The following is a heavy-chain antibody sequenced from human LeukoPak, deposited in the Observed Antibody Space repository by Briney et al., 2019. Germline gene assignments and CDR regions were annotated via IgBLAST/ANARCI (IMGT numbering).Heavy chain of an antibody. V-gene: IGHV4-39*01. D-gene: IGHD3-22*01. J-gene: IGHJ4*02. CDR2: IYYSGKT. Sequence: SDTLSLTCTVSGVSISSSNSYWGWIRQPPGKGLEWIGSIYYSGKTYYNASLKSQVSISIDTSKNQFSLKLTSVTAADTAVYYCARRFRSGYYDDSSGQRHYFDYWGQGTLVTVSS. CDR1: GVSISSSNSY. CDR3: ARRFRSGYYDDSSGQRHYFDY.